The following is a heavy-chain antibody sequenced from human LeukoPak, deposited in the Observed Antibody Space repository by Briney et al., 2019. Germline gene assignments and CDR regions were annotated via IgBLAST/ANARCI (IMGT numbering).Heavy chain of an antibody. V-gene: IGHV3-23*01. J-gene: IGHJ6*03. CDR3: ARPAAMGNYYYYYMDV. D-gene: IGHD2-2*01. CDR1: GFTFSNAW. CDR2: ISGSGGST. Sequence: PGGSLRLSCAASGFTFSNAWMSWVRQAPGKGLEWVSAISGSGGSTYYADSVKGRFTISRDNSKDTLYLQMNSLRAEDTAVYYCARPAAMGNYYYYYMDVWGKGTTVTVSS.